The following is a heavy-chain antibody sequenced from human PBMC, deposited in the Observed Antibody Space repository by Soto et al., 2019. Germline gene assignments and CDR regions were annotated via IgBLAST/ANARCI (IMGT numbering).Heavy chain of an antibody. CDR2: IWYDGSNK. J-gene: IGHJ4*02. CDR3: ARGSLYYYDSSGYYPHY. D-gene: IGHD3-22*01. CDR1: GFTFSSYG. V-gene: IGHV3-33*01. Sequence: SLRLSCAASGFTFSSYGMHWVRQAPGKGLKWVAVIWYDGSNKYYADSVKGRFTISRDNSKNTLYLQMNSLRAEDAAVYYCARGSLYYYDSSGYYPHYWGQGTLVTVSS.